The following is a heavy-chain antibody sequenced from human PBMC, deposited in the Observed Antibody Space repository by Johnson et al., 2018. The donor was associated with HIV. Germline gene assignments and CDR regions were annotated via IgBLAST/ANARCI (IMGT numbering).Heavy chain of an antibody. J-gene: IGHJ3*02. CDR3: AKRAATGDDAFDI. CDR2: ISYDGSNK. V-gene: IGHV3-30*04. D-gene: IGHD3-16*01. CDR1: GFTFSSYA. Sequence: QVQLVESGGGVVRPGGSLRLSCAASGFTFSSYAMHWVRQAPGQGLEWVAVISYDGSNKYYADSVKVRFTISRDDSKNTVHLQISSLRPEDTAVYYCAKRAATGDDAFDIWGQGTMVTVSS.